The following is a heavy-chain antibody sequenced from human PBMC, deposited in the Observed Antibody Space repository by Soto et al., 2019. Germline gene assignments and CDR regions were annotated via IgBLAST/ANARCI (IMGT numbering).Heavy chain of an antibody. CDR1: GFTFSDYT. D-gene: IGHD2-21*02. Sequence: PGGSLSLSCSASGFTFSDYTIHWVSQDPGRGLEFGSAISNNASDTYYADSVRGRFSISRDNSKNTLFLQMSSLTVEDTAVYYCVKEVGACCDCSSYFDYFGQGTVVTVSS. CDR2: ISNNASDT. CDR3: VKEVGACCDCSSYFDY. J-gene: IGHJ4*02. V-gene: IGHV3-64D*06.